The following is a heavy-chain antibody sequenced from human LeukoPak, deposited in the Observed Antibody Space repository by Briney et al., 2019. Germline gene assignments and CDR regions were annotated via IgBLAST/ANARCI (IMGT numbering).Heavy chain of an antibody. CDR2: ISGNGVST. J-gene: IGHJ3*02. Sequence: PGGSLRLSCAASGFTFNNYAMTWARQAPGKGLEWVSGISGNGVSTYYAASVKGHFTISRDNSRHTQYLQMNSLRVDDTAVYSRAKKLSGSWFSPDGFNIWGQGKMVPVSS. V-gene: IGHV3-23*01. CDR3: AKKLSGSWFSPDGFNI. CDR1: GFTFNNYA. D-gene: IGHD2-15*01.